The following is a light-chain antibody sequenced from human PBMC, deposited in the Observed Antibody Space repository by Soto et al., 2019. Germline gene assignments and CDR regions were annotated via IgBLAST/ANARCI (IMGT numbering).Light chain of an antibody. CDR2: EGS. V-gene: IGLV2-23*01. J-gene: IGLJ2*01. CDR3: CSYAGSSSSVV. CDR1: SSDVGSYNL. Sequence: QSALTQPASVSGSPGQSITISCTGTSSDVGSYNLVSRYQQHPGKAPKLMIYEGSKRPTGVSNRFSGSKSGNTGSLTISGLQAEDEADYYCCSYAGSSSSVVFGGG.